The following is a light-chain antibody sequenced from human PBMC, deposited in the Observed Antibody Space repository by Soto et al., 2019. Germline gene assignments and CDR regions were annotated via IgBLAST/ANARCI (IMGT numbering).Light chain of an antibody. J-gene: IGKJ4*01. CDR2: AAT. CDR1: HPININ. V-gene: IGKV1-16*01. Sequence: DIQMTQSPSSLSASVGDRVTITCRASHPININLVWFQQKPGKAPKSLIYAATNLQSGVPSRFSGSGGGADFSLTISSPQPEDVATYYCQHYQRYPPSFGGGTKLEIK. CDR3: QHYQRYPPS.